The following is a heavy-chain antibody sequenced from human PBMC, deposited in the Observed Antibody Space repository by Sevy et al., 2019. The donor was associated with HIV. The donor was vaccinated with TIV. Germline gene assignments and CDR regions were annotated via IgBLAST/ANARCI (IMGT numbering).Heavy chain of an antibody. D-gene: IGHD2-2*01. CDR2: IKKDGSER. J-gene: IGHJ6*02. CDR3: ARDCSSSTCLWGLDV. V-gene: IGHV3-7*03. Sequence: GGSLRLSCAASGFTFSNYWMSWVRQAPGKGLEWVANIKKDGSERYYVESLKGRVTISRDKAKKSLYLQMNSLRAEDTAVYYCARDCSSSTCLWGLDVWGQGTTVTVSS. CDR1: GFTFSNYW.